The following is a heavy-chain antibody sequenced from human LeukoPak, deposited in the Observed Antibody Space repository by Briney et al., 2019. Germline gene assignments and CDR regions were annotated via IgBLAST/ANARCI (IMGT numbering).Heavy chain of an antibody. CDR3: ARETPRSGYCSSTSCYRGTHWFDP. V-gene: IGHV4-34*01. J-gene: IGHJ5*02. Sequence: GSLRLSCTASGFTFGDYAMSWIRQPPGKGLEWIGEINHSGSTNYNPSLKSRVTISVDTSKNQFSLKLSSVTAADTAVYYCARETPRSGYCSSTSCYRGTHWFDPWGQGTLVTVSS. CDR1: GFTFGDYA. CDR2: INHSGST. D-gene: IGHD2-2*02.